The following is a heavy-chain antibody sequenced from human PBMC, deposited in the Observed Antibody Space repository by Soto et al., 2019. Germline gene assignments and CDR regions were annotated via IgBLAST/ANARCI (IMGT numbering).Heavy chain of an antibody. CDR2: ISYDGSNK. CDR3: AKEPRDSSSWYVYYYYGMDV. D-gene: IGHD6-13*01. V-gene: IGHV3-30*18. CDR1: GFTFSSYG. Sequence: QVQLVESGGGVVQPGRSLRLSCSASGFTFSSYGMHRVRQAPVKGLEWVAVISYDGSNKYYADSEKGRFTISRDNSKNTLYLHMNSLRAEDTAVYYCAKEPRDSSSWYVYYYYGMDVWGQGTTVTVSS. J-gene: IGHJ6*02.